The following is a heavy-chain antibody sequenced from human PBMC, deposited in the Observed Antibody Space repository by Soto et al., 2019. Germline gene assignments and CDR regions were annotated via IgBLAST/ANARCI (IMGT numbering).Heavy chain of an antibody. V-gene: IGHV3-23*01. CDR3: AKDQGSSWYEIVY. CDR1: GFTFSNYA. J-gene: IGHJ4*02. Sequence: EVQLLESGGGLVQPGGSLRLSCAASGFTFSNYAVTWVRQAPGKWLEWVSTISGSGGSTYYADSVKGRFTISRDNSKNTLHQQMNSLRAEDTAVYYCAKDQGSSWYEIVYWGQGTLVTVSS. CDR2: ISGSGGST. D-gene: IGHD6-13*01.